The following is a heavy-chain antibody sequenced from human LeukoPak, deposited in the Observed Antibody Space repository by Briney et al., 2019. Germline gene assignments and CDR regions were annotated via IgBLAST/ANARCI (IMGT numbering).Heavy chain of an antibody. V-gene: IGHV3-7*01. CDR3: AREAIVGATGSDY. Sequence: PGGSLRLSCAASGFTFSSYWMSWVRQAPGKGLEWVANIKQDGSEKYYVDSVKGRFTISRDNAKNSLYLQMNSLRAEDTAVYYCAREAIVGATGSDYWGQGTLVTVHS. CDR1: GFTFSSYW. J-gene: IGHJ4*02. CDR2: IKQDGSEK. D-gene: IGHD1-26*01.